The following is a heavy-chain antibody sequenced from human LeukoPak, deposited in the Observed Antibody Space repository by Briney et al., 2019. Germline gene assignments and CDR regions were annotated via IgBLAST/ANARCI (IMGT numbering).Heavy chain of an antibody. CDR2: ISGSGGST. CDR1: GFTFGDYA. D-gene: IGHD3-16*01. Sequence: PGGSLRLSCTASGFTFGDYAMTWVRQAPGKGLEWVSAISGSGGSTYYADSVKGRFTISRDNSKNTLYLQMNSLRAEDTAVYYCAKGGNNWFDPWGQGTLVTVSS. CDR3: AKGGNNWFDP. J-gene: IGHJ5*02. V-gene: IGHV3-23*01.